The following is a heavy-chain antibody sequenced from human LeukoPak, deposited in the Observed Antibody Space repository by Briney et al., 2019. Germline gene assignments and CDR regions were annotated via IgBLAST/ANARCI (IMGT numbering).Heavy chain of an antibody. CDR2: IYYSGST. D-gene: IGHD1-26*01. V-gene: IGHV4-59*01. CDR1: GGSISSYY. CDR3: ARVRVGATSPYYFDY. Sequence: SETLSLTCTVSGGSISSYYWSWIRQPPGKGLEWIGYIYYSGSTNYNPSLKSRVTISVDRSKNQFSLKLSSVTAADTAVYYCARVRVGATSPYYFDYWGQGTLVTVSS. J-gene: IGHJ4*02.